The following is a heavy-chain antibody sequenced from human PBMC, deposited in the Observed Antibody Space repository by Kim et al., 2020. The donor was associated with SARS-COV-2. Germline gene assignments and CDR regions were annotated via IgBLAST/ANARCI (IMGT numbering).Heavy chain of an antibody. CDR3: ARVRYYGLGTGLTDYYYYGMDV. J-gene: IGHJ6*02. CDR2: ISFDGNYK. CDR1: GFRFSSYA. D-gene: IGHD3-10*01. Sequence: GGSLRLSCAASGFRFSSYAMHWVRQAPGKGLEWVSLISFDGNYKYYVDSVKGRFTISRDNSENALYLQMNSLRAEDTAAYYCARVRYYGLGTGLTDYYYYGMDVWGQGATVTVSS. V-gene: IGHV3-30*04.